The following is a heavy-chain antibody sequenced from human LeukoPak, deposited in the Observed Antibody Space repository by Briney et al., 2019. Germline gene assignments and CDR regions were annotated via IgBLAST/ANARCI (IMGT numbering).Heavy chain of an antibody. J-gene: IGHJ4*02. CDR2: ISYDGSNK. CDR3: ARDLQLWLPYLDY. CDR1: GFTFSSYA. V-gene: IGHV3-30*04. Sequence: GGSLRLSCAASGFTFSSYAMHWVRQAPGKGLEWVAVISYDGSNKYYADSVKGRFTISRDNAKNSLYLQMNSLRAEDTAVYYCARDLQLWLPYLDYWGQGTLVTVSS. D-gene: IGHD5-18*01.